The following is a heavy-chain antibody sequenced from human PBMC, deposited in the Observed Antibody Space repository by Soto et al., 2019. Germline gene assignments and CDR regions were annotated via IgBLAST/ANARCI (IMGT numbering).Heavy chain of an antibody. CDR1: GGSISSYS. D-gene: IGHD4-17*01. Sequence: LSLTCTVSGGSISSYSWSWIRQPPGKGLEWIGYIYHSGSTNYNPSLRSRVTISVDTSKNQFSLKLSSVTAADTAVYYCARHLSTVTLYSFAYWGQGTLVPVSS. CDR2: IYHSGST. J-gene: IGHJ4*02. CDR3: ARHLSTVTLYSFAY. V-gene: IGHV4-59*08.